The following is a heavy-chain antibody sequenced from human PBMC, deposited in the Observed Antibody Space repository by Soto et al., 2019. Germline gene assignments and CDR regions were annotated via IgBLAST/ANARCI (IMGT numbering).Heavy chain of an antibody. CDR3: ARAQYYDILTGSFDY. Sequence: SETLSLTCTVSGGSISSGDYYWSWIRQPPGKGLEWIGYIYYSGSTYYNPSLKSRVTISVDTSKNQFSLKLSSVTAADTAVYYCARAQYYDILTGSFDYWGQGTLVTVSS. V-gene: IGHV4-30-4*01. CDR2: IYYSGST. J-gene: IGHJ4*02. D-gene: IGHD3-9*01. CDR1: GGSISSGDYY.